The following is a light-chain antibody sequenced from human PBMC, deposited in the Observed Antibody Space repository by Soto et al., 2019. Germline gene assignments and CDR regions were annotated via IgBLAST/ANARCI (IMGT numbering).Light chain of an antibody. CDR1: QSVSNN. CDR3: QQYNSWPLT. V-gene: IGKV3-15*01. Sequence: IVLTHSPGTLSLSPGERATLSCRASQSVSNNYLAWYQQKPGQAPRLLIYGASTRATAIPARFSGSGSGTEFTLSISSLQSEDFAVYYCQQYNSWPLTFGGGTKVDIK. CDR2: GAS. J-gene: IGKJ4*01.